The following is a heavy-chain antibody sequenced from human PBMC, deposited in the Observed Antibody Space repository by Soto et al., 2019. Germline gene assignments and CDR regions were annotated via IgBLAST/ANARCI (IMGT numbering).Heavy chain of an antibody. V-gene: IGHV2-5*02. CDR1: GFSLSTSGVG. CDR3: AHRQVLYYDSSGYYFFGAFDI. CDR2: IYWDDDK. J-gene: IGHJ3*02. Sequence: GSGPTLVNPTQTLTLTCTFSGFSLSTSGVGVGWIRQPPGKALEWLALIYWDDDKRYSPSLKSRLTITKDTSKNQVVLTMTNMDPVDTATYYCAHRQVLYYDSSGYYFFGAFDIWGQGTMVTVSS. D-gene: IGHD3-22*01.